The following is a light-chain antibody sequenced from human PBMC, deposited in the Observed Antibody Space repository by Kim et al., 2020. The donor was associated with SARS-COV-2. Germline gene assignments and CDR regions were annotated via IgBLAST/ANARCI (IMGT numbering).Light chain of an antibody. CDR2: YDT. CDR3: QVWDTSGDRVV. Sequence: PEQTARISCDGNIFGDYRVHWYRQKPGQAPTLVIYYDTVRPSGIPERFSGSNSGSTVTLTISRVEGADEADYYCQVWDTSGDRVVFGGGTQLTVL. CDR1: IFGDYR. V-gene: IGLV3-21*04. J-gene: IGLJ2*01.